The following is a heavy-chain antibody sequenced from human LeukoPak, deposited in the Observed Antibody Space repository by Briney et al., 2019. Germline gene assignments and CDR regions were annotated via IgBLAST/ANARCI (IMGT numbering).Heavy chain of an antibody. J-gene: IGHJ4*02. V-gene: IGHV1-24*01. CDR2: FDPEDGET. D-gene: IGHD6-13*01. CDR1: GGTFSSYA. CDR3: ATDTRWGSSWFVY. Sequence: ASVKVSCKASGGTFSSYAISWVRQAPGKGLEWMGGFDPEDGETIYAQKFQGRVTMTEDTYTDTAYMELSSLRSEDTAVYYCATDTRWGSSWFVYWGQGTLVTVSS.